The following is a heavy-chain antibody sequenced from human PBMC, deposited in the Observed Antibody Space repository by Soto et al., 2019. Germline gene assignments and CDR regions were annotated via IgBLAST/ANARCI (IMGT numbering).Heavy chain of an antibody. CDR1: GFTFSSYA. V-gene: IGHV3-30-3*01. D-gene: IGHD1-1*01. CDR3: ARDELYYYYYGMDV. CDR2: ISYDGSNK. J-gene: IGHJ6*02. Sequence: GGSLRLSCAASGFTFSSYAMHWVRQAPGKGLEWVAVISYDGSNKYYADSVKGRFTISRDNSKNTLYLQMNSLRAEDTAVYYCARDELYYYYYGMDVWGQGTTVTVSS.